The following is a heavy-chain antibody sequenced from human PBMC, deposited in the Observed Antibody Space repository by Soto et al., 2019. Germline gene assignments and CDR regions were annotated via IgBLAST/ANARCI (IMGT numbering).Heavy chain of an antibody. Sequence: QVQLVQSGAEVKKPGASVKVSCKASGYTFTSYGISWVRQAPGQGLEWMGWISAYNGNTNYAQKLQGRVTMTTDTSTSTAYMELRSLRSADTAVYYCAREAWAGYCSSTSCYGSYNWFDPWGQGTLVTVSS. CDR1: GYTFTSYG. D-gene: IGHD2-2*01. V-gene: IGHV1-18*01. J-gene: IGHJ5*02. CDR3: AREAWAGYCSSTSCYGSYNWFDP. CDR2: ISAYNGNT.